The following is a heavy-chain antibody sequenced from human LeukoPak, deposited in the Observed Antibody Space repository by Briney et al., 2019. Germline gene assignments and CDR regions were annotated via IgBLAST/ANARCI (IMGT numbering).Heavy chain of an antibody. CDR3: ARGPYHSSAYELEFDY. V-gene: IGHV3-30*02. CDR1: GFTFSSYA. D-gene: IGHD3-16*01. Sequence: PGGSLRLSCAASGFTFSSYAMSWVRQAPGKGLEWVAFVRYDERITYYTASVKGRFTISRDTSKNTLYLQMTSLSPEDTAIYYCARGPYHSSAYELEFDYWGQGSLVTVSS. J-gene: IGHJ4*02. CDR2: VRYDERIT.